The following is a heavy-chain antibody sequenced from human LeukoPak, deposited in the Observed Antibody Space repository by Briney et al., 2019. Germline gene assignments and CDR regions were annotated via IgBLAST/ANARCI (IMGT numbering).Heavy chain of an antibody. CDR1: GGSISSSSYY. Sequence: PSETLSLTCTVSGGSISSSSYYWVWIRQPPGKGLVGIGSIYYSGSTYYNPSLKSRVTISVATSKNQFSLKLCSVTAADTAVYYCAKQQRITMIVGVLNWFDPWGQGTLVTVSS. J-gene: IGHJ5*02. V-gene: IGHV4-39*01. D-gene: IGHD3-22*01. CDR2: IYYSGST. CDR3: AKQQRITMIVGVLNWFDP.